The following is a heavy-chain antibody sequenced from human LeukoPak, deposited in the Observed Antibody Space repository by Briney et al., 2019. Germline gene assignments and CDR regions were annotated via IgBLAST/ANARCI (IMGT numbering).Heavy chain of an antibody. V-gene: IGHV1-69*04. D-gene: IGHD6-13*01. CDR2: IIPILGIA. Sequence: AASVKVSCKASGGTFSSYAISWVRQAPGQGLEWMGRIIPILGIANYAQKFQGRVTITADKSTSTAYMELSSLTSEDTAVYYCARIAAAGNRRLNYWGQGTLVTVSS. CDR3: ARIAAAGNRRLNY. CDR1: GGTFSSYA. J-gene: IGHJ4*02.